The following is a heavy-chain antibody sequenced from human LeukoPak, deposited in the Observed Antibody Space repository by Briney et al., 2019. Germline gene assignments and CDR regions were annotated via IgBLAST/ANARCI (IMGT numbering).Heavy chain of an antibody. D-gene: IGHD3-10*01. CDR2: IIVSAGST. CDR1: GFTFSSYG. CDR3: AKGFYGSRYWYFDR. J-gene: IGHJ2*01. V-gene: IGHV3-23*01. Sequence: GGSLTLSCAASGFTFSSYGMSWVRHAPGKGLEWVSTIIVSAGSTSHADPVKGRFTISRGNSRNTLYLQMNSLRAEGTGVYYCAKGFYGSRYWYFDRWGRGTLVTVSS.